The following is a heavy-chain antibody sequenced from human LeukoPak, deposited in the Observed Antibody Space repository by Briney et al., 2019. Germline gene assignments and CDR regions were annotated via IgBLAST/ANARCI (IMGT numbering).Heavy chain of an antibody. CDR2: ISYDGSIK. V-gene: IGHV3-30*18. CDR1: GFTFSSYG. CDR3: AKDGDSSGYYHYYYMDV. Sequence: PGGSLRLSCAASGFTFSSYGMHWVRQAPGKGLEWVAVISYDGSIKYYADSVKGRFTISRDNSKNTLYLQMNSLRAEDTAVYCCAKDGDSSGYYHYYYMDVWGEGTTVTVSS. D-gene: IGHD3-22*01. J-gene: IGHJ6*03.